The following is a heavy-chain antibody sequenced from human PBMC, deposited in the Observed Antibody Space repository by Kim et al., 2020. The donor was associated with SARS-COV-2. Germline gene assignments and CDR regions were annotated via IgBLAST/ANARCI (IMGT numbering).Heavy chain of an antibody. D-gene: IGHD3-10*01. J-gene: IGHJ4*02. CDR2: ISYDGSNK. CDR1: GFTFSSYA. Sequence: GGSLRLSCAASGFTFSSYAMHWVRQAPGKGLEWVAVISYDGSNKYYADSVKGRFTISRDNSKNTLYLQMNSLRAEDTAVYYCARDSGWSVLLWERGFDYWGQGALVTVSS. V-gene: IGHV3-30*04. CDR3: ARDSGWSVLLWERGFDY.